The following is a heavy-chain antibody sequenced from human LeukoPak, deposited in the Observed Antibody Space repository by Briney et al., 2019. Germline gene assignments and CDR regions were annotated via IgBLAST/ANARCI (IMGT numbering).Heavy chain of an antibody. D-gene: IGHD6-13*01. V-gene: IGHV4-59*08. CDR2: IYYSGST. CDR3: ARRNVYSSSWDYFDY. Sequence: RASETLSLTCTVSGGSISSYYWSWIRQPPGKRLEWIGYIYYSGSTNYNPSLKSRVTISVDTSKNQFSLKLSSVTAADTAVYYCARRNVYSSSWDYFDYWGQGTLVTVSS. CDR1: GGSISSYY. J-gene: IGHJ4*02.